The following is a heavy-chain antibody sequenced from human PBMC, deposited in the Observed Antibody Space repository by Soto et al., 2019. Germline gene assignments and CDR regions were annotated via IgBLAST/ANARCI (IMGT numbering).Heavy chain of an antibody. V-gene: IGHV3-23*01. CDR3: AKSGDELLWFGEFTNFDY. D-gene: IGHD3-10*01. CDR2: ISGSGGST. CDR1: GFTFSSYA. J-gene: IGHJ4*02. Sequence: GGSLRLSCAASGFTFSSYAMSWVRQAPGKGLEWVSAISGSGGSTYYADSVKGQFTISRDNSKNTLYLQMNSLRAEDTAVYYCAKSGDELLWFGEFTNFDYWGQGTLVTVSS.